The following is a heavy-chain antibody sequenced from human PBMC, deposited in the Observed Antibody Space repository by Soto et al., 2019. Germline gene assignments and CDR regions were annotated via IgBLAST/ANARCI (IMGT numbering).Heavy chain of an antibody. CDR2: MNPNSGNT. J-gene: IGHJ4*02. D-gene: IGHD3-9*01. CDR1: GYTFTSYD. CDR3: ARGQLRYFDWLLYGDY. V-gene: IGHV1-8*01. Sequence: QVQLVQSGAEVKKPGASVKVSCKASGYTFTSYDINWGRQATGQGLEWMGWMNPNSGNTGYAQKFQGRVTMTRNTSISTAYMELSSLRSEDTAVYYCARGQLRYFDWLLYGDYWGQGTLVTVSS.